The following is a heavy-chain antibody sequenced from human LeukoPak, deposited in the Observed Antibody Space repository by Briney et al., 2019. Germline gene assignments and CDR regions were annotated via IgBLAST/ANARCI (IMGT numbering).Heavy chain of an antibody. V-gene: IGHV3-74*01. Sequence: PGESLRLSCAASGFTFSDHWMYWVRQAPGKGLVSVSHINTDGTTTNYADSVKGRFTISRDNAKNTLYLQMNSLRAEDTAVYYCVRALGDYWGQGTLVTVSS. J-gene: IGHJ4*02. CDR3: VRALGDY. CDR1: GFTFSDHW. D-gene: IGHD3-16*01. CDR2: INTDGTTT.